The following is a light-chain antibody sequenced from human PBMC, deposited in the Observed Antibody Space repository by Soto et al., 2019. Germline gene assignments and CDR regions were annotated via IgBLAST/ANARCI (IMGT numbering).Light chain of an antibody. V-gene: IGKV3-15*01. CDR1: QRLSSS. Sequence: EIVMTQSPATLSVSPGERATLSCRASQRLSSSLAWYQQKPGQAPRLLISDASTRATDIPARFSGSGSGTEFTLTISGLQSEDSAVYYCLQYFRWRTFGQGTKVESK. CDR2: DAS. J-gene: IGKJ1*01. CDR3: LQYFRWRT.